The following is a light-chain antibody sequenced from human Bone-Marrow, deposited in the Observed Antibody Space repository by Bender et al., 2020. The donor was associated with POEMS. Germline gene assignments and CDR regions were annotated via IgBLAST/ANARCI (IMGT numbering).Light chain of an antibody. CDR2: SNN. V-gene: IGLV1-44*01. Sequence: QSVLTQPPSASGTPGQSVTISCSGTSSNFGNNAANWYQHVPGTAPKLLIYSNNQRPSGVPDRFSASTSGTSASLAISGLHSDDEADYYCSSWDDSQNGWVFGGGTKLTVL. CDR1: SSNFGNNA. CDR3: SSWDDSQNGWV. J-gene: IGLJ3*02.